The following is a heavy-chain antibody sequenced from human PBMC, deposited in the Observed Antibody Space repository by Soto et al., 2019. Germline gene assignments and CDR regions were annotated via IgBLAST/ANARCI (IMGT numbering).Heavy chain of an antibody. V-gene: IGHV4-59*01. CDR1: GGSISTYY. CDR3: ARGKVTFNWFDP. J-gene: IGHJ5*02. Sequence: SETLSLTCTVSGGSISTYYWSWIRQPPGKGLEWIGYIYYSGSTNYNPSLESRVTISVDTSKNQFSLKMSSVTAADTAVYYCARGKVTFNWFDPRGQGTLVTVSS. D-gene: IGHD5-18*01. CDR2: IYYSGST.